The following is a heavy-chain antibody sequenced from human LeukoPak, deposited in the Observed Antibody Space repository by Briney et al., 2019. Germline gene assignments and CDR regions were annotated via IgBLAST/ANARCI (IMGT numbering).Heavy chain of an antibody. J-gene: IGHJ4*02. CDR2: IKEDGREK. Sequence: GGSLRLSCAASEFTFSSYWVSWVRQAPGKGLEWVANIKEDGREKYYVDAVKGRFTTSRDNARSSLYLQMNSLRAEDTAVYYCATDKTYSSSWHGYDYWGQGTLVTVSS. V-gene: IGHV3-7*03. D-gene: IGHD6-13*01. CDR1: EFTFSSYW. CDR3: ATDKTYSSSWHGYDY.